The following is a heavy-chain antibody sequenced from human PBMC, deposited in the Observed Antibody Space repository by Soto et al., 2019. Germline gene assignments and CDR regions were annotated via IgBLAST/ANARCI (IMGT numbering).Heavy chain of an antibody. CDR2: INHNGST. J-gene: IGHJ4*02. CDR1: GWSFSGYY. CDR3: ARAYGGNVFDY. D-gene: IGHD4-17*01. V-gene: IGHV4-34*01. Sequence: QVQLQQWGAGLLKPSETLSLTCAVYGWSFSGYYWGWIRQPPGKGLDWIGEINHNGSTSYNPPLKSRVTITVDTSKNQFSLKRSSVTAADTAVYSCARAYGGNVFDYWGQGTLVNVSS.